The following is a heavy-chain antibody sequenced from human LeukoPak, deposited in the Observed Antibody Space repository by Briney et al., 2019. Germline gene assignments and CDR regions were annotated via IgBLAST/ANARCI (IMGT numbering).Heavy chain of an antibody. J-gene: IGHJ5*02. V-gene: IGHV4-39*07. D-gene: IGHD4-17*01. CDR1: GYSISSSSYY. CDR2: IYYSGST. Sequence: SETLSLTCTVSGYSISSSSYYWGWIRQPPGKGLEWIGSIYYSGSTYYNPSLKSRVTISVDTSKNQFSLKLSSVTAADTAVYYCARTGKDYGDYFDWFDPWGQGTLVTVSS. CDR3: ARTGKDYGDYFDWFDP.